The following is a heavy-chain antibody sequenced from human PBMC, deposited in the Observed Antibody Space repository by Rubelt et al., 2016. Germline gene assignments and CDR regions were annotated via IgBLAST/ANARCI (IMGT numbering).Heavy chain of an antibody. J-gene: IGHJ4*02. Sequence: PGESLKISCKGSGYSFTSYWIDWVRQMPGKGLEWMGIIYPGDSDTRYSPSFQGQVTISADKSISTAYLQWSSLKASDTAMYYCARPAPYYDILTGYYFDYWGQGTLVTVSS. V-gene: IGHV5-51*03. CDR1: GYSFTSYW. CDR2: IYPGDSDT. CDR3: ARPAPYYDILTGYYFDY. D-gene: IGHD3-9*01.